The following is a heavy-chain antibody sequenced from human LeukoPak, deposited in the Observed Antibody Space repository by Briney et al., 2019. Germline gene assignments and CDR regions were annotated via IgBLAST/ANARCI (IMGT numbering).Heavy chain of an antibody. CDR2: INPNSGGT. CDR3: ARGVVPAAIEGNWFDP. CDR1: GYTFTGYY. Sequence: ASVKVSCKASGYTFTGYYMHWVRQAPGQVLEWMGWINPNSGGTNYAQKFQGRVTMTRDTSISTAYMELSRLRSDDTAVYYCARGVVPAAIEGNWFDPWGQGTLVTVSS. D-gene: IGHD2-2*02. V-gene: IGHV1-2*02. J-gene: IGHJ5*02.